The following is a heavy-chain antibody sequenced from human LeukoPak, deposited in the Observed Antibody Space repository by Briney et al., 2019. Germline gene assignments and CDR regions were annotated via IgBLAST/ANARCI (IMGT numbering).Heavy chain of an antibody. V-gene: IGHV3-30*02. CDR1: GFTFSNHG. Sequence: GGSLRLSCTASGFTFSNHGMHWVRQAPGKGLEWVAFIRYDGITKYYADSVKGRFTISRDNSKNTLYLQMNSLRPEDTAVYYCAKTGSRGGTFRPSYYYYYMDVWGEGTTVTIFS. J-gene: IGHJ6*03. D-gene: IGHD3-9*01. CDR2: IRYDGITK. CDR3: AKTGSRGGTFRPSYYYYYMDV.